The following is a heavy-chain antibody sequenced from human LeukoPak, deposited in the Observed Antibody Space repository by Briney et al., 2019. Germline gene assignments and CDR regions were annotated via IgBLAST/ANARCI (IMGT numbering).Heavy chain of an antibody. J-gene: IGHJ6*02. Sequence: ASVKVSCKASGYTFTGYYMHWVRQAPGQGLEWMGWINPNSGGTNYAQKFQGWVTMTRDTSISTAYMELSRLRSDGTAVYYCARSHGDFWSGYYYYYGMDVWGQGTTVTVSS. D-gene: IGHD3-3*01. CDR1: GYTFTGYY. CDR3: ARSHGDFWSGYYYYYGMDV. V-gene: IGHV1-2*04. CDR2: INPNSGGT.